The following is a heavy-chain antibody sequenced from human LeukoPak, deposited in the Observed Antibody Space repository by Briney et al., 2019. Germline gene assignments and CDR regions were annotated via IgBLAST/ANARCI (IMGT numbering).Heavy chain of an antibody. J-gene: IGHJ4*02. CDR3: ARAGYGDSDFDY. CDR2: IYYSGST. D-gene: IGHD4-17*01. V-gene: IGHV4-39*01. Sequence: SETLSLTCAVSGGSISSNSYYWGWIRQPPGKGLEWIGSIYYSGSTYYKSSLKSRVTISVDTSKNQFSLKLNSVTAADTAVYYCARAGYGDSDFDYWGQGTLVTVSS. CDR1: GGSISSNSYY.